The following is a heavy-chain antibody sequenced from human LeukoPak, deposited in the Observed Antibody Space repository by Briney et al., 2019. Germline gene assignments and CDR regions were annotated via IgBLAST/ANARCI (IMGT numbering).Heavy chain of an antibody. V-gene: IGHV3-7*01. CDR2: IKQDGSEK. D-gene: IGHD2-15*01. CDR3: ARDFEDSDHYYYYMDV. CDR1: GFTFSSYW. J-gene: IGHJ6*03. Sequence: GGSLRLSCAASGFTFSSYWMSWVRQAPGKGLEWVANIKQDGSEKYYVDSVKGRFTISRDNAKNSLYLQMNSLRAEDTAVYYCARDFEDSDHYYYYMDVWGKGTTVTVSS.